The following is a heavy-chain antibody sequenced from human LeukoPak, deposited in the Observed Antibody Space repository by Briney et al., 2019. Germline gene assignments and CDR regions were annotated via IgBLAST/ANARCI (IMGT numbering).Heavy chain of an antibody. CDR3: ARHRSRWFGELNY. CDR2: IYYSGST. J-gene: IGHJ4*02. CDR1: GGSISSYY. V-gene: IGHV4-59*08. Sequence: SETLSLTCTVSGGSISSYYWSWIRQPPGKGLEWIGYIYYSGSTNYNPSLKSRVTISVDTSKNQFSLKLSSVTAADTAVYYCARHRSRWFGELNYWGQGTLVTVSS. D-gene: IGHD3-10*01.